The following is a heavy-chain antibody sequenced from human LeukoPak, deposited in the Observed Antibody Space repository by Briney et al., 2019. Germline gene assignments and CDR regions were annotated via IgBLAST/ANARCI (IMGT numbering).Heavy chain of an antibody. J-gene: IGHJ4*02. V-gene: IGHV3-11*04. CDR2: IGSSGSKT. CDR3: ARVIGDGQVAFDY. D-gene: IGHD3-22*01. CDR1: GFTFSDYY. Sequence: PGRSLRLSCAASGFTFSDYYMGWISPAQGKGLEWASYIGSSGSKTYHADSVKGRFTISRDNAKNSLYLQLSSLTAEDTAVYYCARVIGDGQVAFDYWGQGTLVTVSS.